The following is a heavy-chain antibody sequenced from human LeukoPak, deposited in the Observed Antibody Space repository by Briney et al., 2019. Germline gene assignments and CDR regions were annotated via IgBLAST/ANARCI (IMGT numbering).Heavy chain of an antibody. J-gene: IGHJ4*02. CDR2: ISSSGSYI. D-gene: IGHD5-18*01. Sequence: PGGSLRLSCAASGFSFFSYAMSWVRQAPGKGLEWVSSISSSGSYIYYADSLKGRFTISRDNAKNSLYLQMSSLRVEDTAVYYCARGSGVQVWSSLDYWGQGTLVTVSS. CDR1: GFSFFSYA. V-gene: IGHV3-21*01. CDR3: ARGSGVQVWSSLDY.